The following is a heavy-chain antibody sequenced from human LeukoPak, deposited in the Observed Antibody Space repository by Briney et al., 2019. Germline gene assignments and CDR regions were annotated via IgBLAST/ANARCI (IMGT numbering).Heavy chain of an antibody. D-gene: IGHD1-26*01. CDR3: ASLRERSYYARGFDY. Sequence: SETLSLACSVSGYSISNGYCWGWIRQPPGKGLEWIGSIYHSGTTYYNPSLKSRVTISVDTSKNQFSLKLSSVTAADTAVYYCASLRERSYYARGFDYWGQGTLVTVSS. V-gene: IGHV4-38-2*02. CDR1: GYSISNGYC. J-gene: IGHJ4*02. CDR2: IYHSGTT.